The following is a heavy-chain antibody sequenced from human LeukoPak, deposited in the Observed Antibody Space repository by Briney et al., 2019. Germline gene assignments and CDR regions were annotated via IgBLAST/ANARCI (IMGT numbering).Heavy chain of an antibody. CDR3: AKDLGYSYGPFDY. D-gene: IGHD5-18*01. CDR2: ISYDGSNE. V-gene: IGHV3-30*18. Sequence: GGSLRLSCAASGFTFSNYGMHWVRQAPGKGLEWVAVISYDGSNEYYADSVKGRFTISRDNSKNTLYLQMNSLRAEDTAVYYCAKDLGYSYGPFDYWGQGTLVTVSS. J-gene: IGHJ4*02. CDR1: GFTFSNYG.